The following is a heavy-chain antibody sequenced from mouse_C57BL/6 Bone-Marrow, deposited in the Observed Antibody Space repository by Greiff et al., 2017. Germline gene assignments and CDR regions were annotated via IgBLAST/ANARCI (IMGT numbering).Heavy chain of an antibody. Sequence: QVQLQQPGAELVKPGASVKLSCKASGYTFTSYWMQWVKQRPGQGLEWIGEIDPSDSYTNYNQKFKGKATLTVDTSSSTAYMQLSSLTSEDSAVYFCARGSHYYGSGFAYWGQGTLVTVSA. CDR1: GYTFTSYW. D-gene: IGHD1-1*01. CDR3: ARGSHYYGSGFAY. CDR2: IDPSDSYT. J-gene: IGHJ3*01. V-gene: IGHV1-50*01.